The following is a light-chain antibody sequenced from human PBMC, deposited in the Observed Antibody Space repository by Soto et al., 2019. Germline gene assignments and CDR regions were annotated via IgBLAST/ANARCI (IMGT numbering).Light chain of an antibody. CDR2: KAS. Sequence: DIQMTQSPSTLSGSVGDRVTITCRASQTISSWLAWYQQKPGKAPKLLIYKASTLKSGVPSRCSGSGSGTEFTLTISSLQADDFATYYCQHYNSYSEAFGQGTKVELK. J-gene: IGKJ1*01. CDR1: QTISSW. CDR3: QHYNSYSEA. V-gene: IGKV1-5*03.